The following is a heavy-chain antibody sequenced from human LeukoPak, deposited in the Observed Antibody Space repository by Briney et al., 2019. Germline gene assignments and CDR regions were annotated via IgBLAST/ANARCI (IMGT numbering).Heavy chain of an antibody. J-gene: IGHJ3*02. CDR3: SRVHKAFDGARDAFDI. D-gene: IGHD3-10*01. CDR2: TYYRSTWYN. Sequence: SQTLSLTCAISGDSVSSKSAAWNWITQSPSRGLEWLGRTYYRSTWYNDYAVSVKSRITIIPDTSKNQFSLQLNSVTPEDTAVYYCSRVHKAFDGARDAFDIWGQGTMVTVSS. V-gene: IGHV6-1*01. CDR1: GDSVSSKSAA.